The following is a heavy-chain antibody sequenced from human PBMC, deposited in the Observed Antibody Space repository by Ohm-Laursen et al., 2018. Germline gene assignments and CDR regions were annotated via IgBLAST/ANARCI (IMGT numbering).Heavy chain of an antibody. Sequence: SLRLSCAASGFTFSNYAMSWVRQAPGKGLEFVSAISGSGLNTYYADSVKGRYTISRDNSKNTHYLQMNSLSAEDTAVYYCAQTWAEVGPRGEYFQHWGQGPLVTVSS. CDR1: GFTFSNYA. CDR3: AQTWAEVGPRGEYFQH. CDR2: ISGSGLNT. D-gene: IGHD3/OR15-3a*01. V-gene: IGHV3-23*01. J-gene: IGHJ1*01.